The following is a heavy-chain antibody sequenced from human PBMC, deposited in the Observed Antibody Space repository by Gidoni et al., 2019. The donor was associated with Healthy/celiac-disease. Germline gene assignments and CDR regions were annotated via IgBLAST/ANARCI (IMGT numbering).Heavy chain of an antibody. CDR2: ISGSGGST. Sequence: VSAISGSGGSTYYADSVKGRFTISRDNSKNTLYLQMNSLRAEDTAVYYCAKDYISTVALYYFDYWGQGTLVTVSS. D-gene: IGHD6-19*01. J-gene: IGHJ4*02. CDR3: AKDYISTVALYYFDY. V-gene: IGHV3-23*01.